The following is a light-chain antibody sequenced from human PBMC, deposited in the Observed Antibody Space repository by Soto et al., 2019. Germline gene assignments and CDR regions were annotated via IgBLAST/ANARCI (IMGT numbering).Light chain of an antibody. V-gene: IGKV3-15*01. CDR1: QSVSSN. Sequence: EIVTTQSPATLSVSPGERATLSCRASQSVSSNLAWYQQKPGQAPRLLIYGASTRATAIPARFSGSGSGTEFTLTISSLQSEDFAVYYCQQYNNWPPTWTFGQGTKVEIK. CDR3: QQYNNWPPTWT. CDR2: GAS. J-gene: IGKJ1*01.